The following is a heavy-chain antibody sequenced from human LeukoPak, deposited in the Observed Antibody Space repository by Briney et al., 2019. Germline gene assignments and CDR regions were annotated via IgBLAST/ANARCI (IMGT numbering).Heavy chain of an antibody. Sequence: SVKVSCKASGGTFSSYTISWVRQAPGQGLEGMGWIIPILGIANYAQKSQGRVTITADKSTSTAYMELSSLRSEDTAVYYCARDARVSSTSRGHWFDPWGQGTLVTVSS. V-gene: IGHV1-69*04. D-gene: IGHD2-2*01. CDR3: ARDARVSSTSRGHWFDP. CDR1: GGTFSSYT. CDR2: IIPILGIA. J-gene: IGHJ5*02.